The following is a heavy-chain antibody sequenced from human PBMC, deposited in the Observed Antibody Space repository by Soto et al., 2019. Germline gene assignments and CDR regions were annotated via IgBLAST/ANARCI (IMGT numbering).Heavy chain of an antibody. Sequence: GGSLRLSCAGSGFTFSNYGLHWVRQAPGKGLEWVAVISYDGSHKYYADSVKGRFTISRDNSNNMLYLQMDSLRAEDTAVYYCAKTRGAMIYAIDIWGQGTMVTVSS. CDR3: AKTRGAMIYAIDI. J-gene: IGHJ3*02. CDR2: ISYDGSHK. D-gene: IGHD3-22*01. CDR1: GFTFSNYG. V-gene: IGHV3-30*18.